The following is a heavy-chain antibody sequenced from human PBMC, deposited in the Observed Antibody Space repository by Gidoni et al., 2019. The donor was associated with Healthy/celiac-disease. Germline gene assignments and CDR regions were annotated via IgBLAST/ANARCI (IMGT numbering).Heavy chain of an antibody. CDR1: GYLFTSYD. Sequence: QVQLVQSGAEVKKPGASVKASCQPSGYLFTSYDINWVRQATRQGLEWMGWMNPNSGNTGYAQKFQDRVTMTRNTSISTAYMELSSLRSEDTAVYYCAGGSYIRGPAAGTGFDYWGQGTLVTVSS. CDR2: MNPNSGNT. CDR3: AGGSYIRGPAAGTGFDY. V-gene: IGHV1-8*01. J-gene: IGHJ4*02. D-gene: IGHD6-13*01.